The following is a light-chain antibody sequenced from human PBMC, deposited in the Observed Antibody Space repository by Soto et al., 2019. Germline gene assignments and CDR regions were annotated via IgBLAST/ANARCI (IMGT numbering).Light chain of an antibody. CDR1: QSVLYSFNNKNY. Sequence: DIVMTQSPDSPAVSLGERATINCRSSQSVLYSFNNKNYLGWYQQKPGQAPKLLIYWASTRESGVPDRFSGSGSGTDFTLTISSLQAEDVAVYYCQHYYSDPPWTFGQGTKVEIK. CDR3: QHYYSDPPWT. CDR2: WAS. J-gene: IGKJ1*01. V-gene: IGKV4-1*01.